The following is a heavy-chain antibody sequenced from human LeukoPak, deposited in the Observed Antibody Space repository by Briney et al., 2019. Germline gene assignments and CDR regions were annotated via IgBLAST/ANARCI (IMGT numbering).Heavy chain of an antibody. CDR3: AKGTSLSAAVWFDH. J-gene: IGHJ5*02. V-gene: IGHV3-23*01. D-gene: IGHD6-13*01. CDR1: GLTFSNYA. Sequence: PGGSLRLSCAASGLTFSNYAMTWVRQAPGKGLEWVSAISGSGGSKSYVDSVEARFSISRDNSKNTLFLQMNSLRAEDTAVYYCAKGTSLSAAVWFDHWGQGTLVTVSS. CDR2: ISGSGGSK.